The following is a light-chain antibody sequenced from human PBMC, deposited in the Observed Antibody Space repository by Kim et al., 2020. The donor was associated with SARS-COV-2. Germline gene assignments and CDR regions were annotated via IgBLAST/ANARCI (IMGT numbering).Light chain of an antibody. J-gene: IGLJ2*01. CDR3: NTRGSNYDVV. CDR2: GKN. Sequence: VALGQTVRITCQGVRIISYYGTRYQRKPRHAPRVVIYGKNNRPSGIPDRFSGSSSGNTASLTITGTQAGDEADYYCNTRGSNYDVVFGGGNQLTV. V-gene: IGLV3-19*01. CDR1: RIISYY.